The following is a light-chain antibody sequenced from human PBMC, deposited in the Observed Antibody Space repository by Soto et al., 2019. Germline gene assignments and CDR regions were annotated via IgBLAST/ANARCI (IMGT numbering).Light chain of an antibody. CDR1: QSVSSSY. CDR3: QQYGSHLGRT. Sequence: VLTQSPGTLSLYPRERATLSCRASQSVSSSYLAWYQQKPGQAPRLLIYGASSRATGIPDRFSGSGSGTDFTLTISRLEPEDFAVYYCQQYGSHLGRTFGQGNKLDIK. J-gene: IGKJ1*01. V-gene: IGKV3-20*01. CDR2: GAS.